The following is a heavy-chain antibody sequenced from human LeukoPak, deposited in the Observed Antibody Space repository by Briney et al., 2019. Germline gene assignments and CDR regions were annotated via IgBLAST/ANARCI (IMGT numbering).Heavy chain of an antibody. V-gene: IGHV1-2*02. CDR1: GYPFPDYL. J-gene: IGHJ3*01. Sequence: ASVKVSCKASGYPFPDYLTHWVRQAPGQGLEWVGCIHPNSGGTNFAPKFQGRVTMTRDTSINTAYMELSRLQSDDTAVYYCARAVGKSGPDAFDVWGQGTVVTVSS. D-gene: IGHD3-3*01. CDR3: ARAVGKSGPDAFDV. CDR2: IHPNSGGT.